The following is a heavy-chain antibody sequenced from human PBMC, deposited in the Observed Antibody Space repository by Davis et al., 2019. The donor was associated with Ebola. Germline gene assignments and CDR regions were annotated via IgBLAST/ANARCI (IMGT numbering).Heavy chain of an antibody. J-gene: IGHJ4*02. V-gene: IGHV4-34*01. D-gene: IGHD6-19*01. CDR2: INHSGST. CDR3: ARYSSGWYYFDY. Sequence: TLSLSSALSVGSLCAYHWSWIRQPPGKGLEWIGEINHSGSTNYNPSPKSRVTISVDTSKNQFSLQLNSMTPEDTGVYYCARYSSGWYYFDYWGQGTLVTVSS. CDR1: VGSLCAYH.